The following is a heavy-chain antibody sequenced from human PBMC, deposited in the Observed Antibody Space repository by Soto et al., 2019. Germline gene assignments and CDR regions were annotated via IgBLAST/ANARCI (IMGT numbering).Heavy chain of an antibody. J-gene: IGHJ4*02. CDR2: IYYSGST. CDR3: ARQYSGYESDY. D-gene: IGHD5-12*01. Sequence: QLQLQESGPGLVKPSETLSLTCTVSGGSISSSSYYWGWIRQPPGKGLEWIGSIYYSGSTYYNPSLKGRITISVDTSKNQFSLKLSSVTAADTAVYYCARQYSGYESDYWGQGTLVTVSS. CDR1: GGSISSSSYY. V-gene: IGHV4-39*01.